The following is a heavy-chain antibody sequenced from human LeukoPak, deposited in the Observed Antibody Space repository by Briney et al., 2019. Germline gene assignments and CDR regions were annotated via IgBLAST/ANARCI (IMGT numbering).Heavy chain of an antibody. Sequence: GGSLRLSCAASGFTFSSYSMNWVRQAPGKGLEWVSSISSSSSYIYYADSVKGRFTISRDNAKNSPYLQMNSLRAEDTAVYYCARDGLRFLEWLLSGNFDYWGQGTLVTVSS. CDR2: ISSSSSYI. D-gene: IGHD3-3*01. V-gene: IGHV3-21*01. J-gene: IGHJ4*02. CDR1: GFTFSSYS. CDR3: ARDGLRFLEWLLSGNFDY.